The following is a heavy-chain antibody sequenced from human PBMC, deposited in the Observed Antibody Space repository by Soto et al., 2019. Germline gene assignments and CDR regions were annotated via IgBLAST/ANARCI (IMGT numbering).Heavy chain of an antibody. CDR1: GGTFSSYA. CDR3: ASGAAVYPRSAFDY. V-gene: IGHV1-69*13. Sequence: ASVKVSCKASGGTFSSYAISWVRQAPGQGLEWMGGIIPIFGTANYAQKFQGSVTITADESTSTAYMELSSLRSEDTAVYSCASGAAVYPRSAFDYWGQGTLVTVSS. CDR2: IIPIFGTA. J-gene: IGHJ4*02. D-gene: IGHD3-16*01.